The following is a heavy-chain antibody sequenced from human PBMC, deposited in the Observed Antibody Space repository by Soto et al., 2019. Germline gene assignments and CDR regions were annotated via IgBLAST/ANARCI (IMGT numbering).Heavy chain of an antibody. CDR3: AKGSTIMSYYYMDV. CDR2: ISYDGSNK. CDR1: GFTFSSYG. J-gene: IGHJ6*03. Sequence: PGGSLRLSCAASGFTFSSYGMHWVRQAPGKGLEWVAVISYDGSNKYYADSVKGRFTISRDNSKNTLYLQMNSLRAEDTAVYYCAKGSTIMSYYYMDVWGKGTTVTVS. V-gene: IGHV3-30*18. D-gene: IGHD3-16*01.